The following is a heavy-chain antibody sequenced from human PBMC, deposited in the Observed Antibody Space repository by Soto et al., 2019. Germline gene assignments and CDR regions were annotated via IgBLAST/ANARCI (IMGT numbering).Heavy chain of an antibody. CDR1: GYTFTSYD. V-gene: IGHV1-8*01. J-gene: IGHJ6*02. CDR3: ARGTYYYDSSGYYYGGTDYGMDV. CDR2: MNPNSGNT. Sequence: GASVKVSCKASGYTFTSYDINWVRQATGQGLEWMGWMNPNSGNTGYAQKFQGRVTMTRNTSISTAYMELSSLRSEDTAVYYCARGTYYYDSSGYYYGGTDYGMDVWGQGTTVTVSS. D-gene: IGHD3-22*01.